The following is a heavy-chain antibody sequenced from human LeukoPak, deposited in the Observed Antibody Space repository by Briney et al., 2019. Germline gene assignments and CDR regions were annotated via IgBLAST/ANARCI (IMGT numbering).Heavy chain of an antibody. V-gene: IGHV1-2*02. J-gene: IGHJ4*02. D-gene: IGHD4-17*01. Sequence: GASVKVSCMASGYTVTNYAINWVRQAPGQGLEWMGWINPNSGGTNYAQKFQGRVTMTRDTSISTAYMELSRLRSDDTAVYYCARVPHYGDYAYWGQGTLVTVSS. CDR2: INPNSGGT. CDR1: GYTVTNYA. CDR3: ARVPHYGDYAY.